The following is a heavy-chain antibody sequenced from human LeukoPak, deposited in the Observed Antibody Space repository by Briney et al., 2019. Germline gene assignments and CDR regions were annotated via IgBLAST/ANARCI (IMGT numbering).Heavy chain of an antibody. J-gene: IGHJ4*02. CDR3: ASGGHLDY. D-gene: IGHD3-16*01. Sequence: PGGSLRLSCEVSGLSFSGFWMSWVRQAPGKGLEWVANINENGGEKYYVDSVKGRFTISRDNAKNSMYLQMNSLRVEDTAVYYCASGGHLDYGGQGTLVTVSS. V-gene: IGHV3-7*01. CDR2: INENGGEK. CDR1: GLSFSGFW.